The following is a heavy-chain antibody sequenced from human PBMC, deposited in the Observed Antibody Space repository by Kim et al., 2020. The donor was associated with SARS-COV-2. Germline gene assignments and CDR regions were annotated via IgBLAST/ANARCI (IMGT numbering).Heavy chain of an antibody. CDR2: IIPFVGTT. D-gene: IGHD1-20*01. Sequence: SVKVSCKASGGTFNNYAINWVRQAPGLGLEWMGRIIPFVGTTTYAQSFRGRVIITADKSTSTAYMELRSLRADDTAVYYCARDRGGNWNDDLSDPFDPWGQGTLVTVSS. V-gene: IGHV1-69*04. CDR3: ARDRGGNWNDDLSDPFDP. CDR1: GGTFNNYA. J-gene: IGHJ5*02.